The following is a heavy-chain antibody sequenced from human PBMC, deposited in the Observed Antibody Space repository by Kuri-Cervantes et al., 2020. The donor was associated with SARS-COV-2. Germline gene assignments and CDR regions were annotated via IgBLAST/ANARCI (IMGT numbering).Heavy chain of an antibody. CDR3: ARQAYCGGDCYSWFDP. Sequence: SETLSLTCTVSGGSISSYYWSWIRQPAGKGLEWIGRIYTSGSTNYNPSLKSRVTMSVDTSKNQFSLKLSSVTAADTAVNYCARQAYCGGDCYSWFDPWGQGTLVTVSS. CDR2: IYTSGST. D-gene: IGHD2-21*01. V-gene: IGHV4-4*07. J-gene: IGHJ5*02. CDR1: GGSISSYY.